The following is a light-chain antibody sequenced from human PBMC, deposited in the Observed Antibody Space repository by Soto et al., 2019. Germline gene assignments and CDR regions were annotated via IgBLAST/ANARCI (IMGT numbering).Light chain of an antibody. CDR1: QSISTS. CDR2: AAS. Sequence: DIQMTQSPSSLSASVGDRVTITCRASQSISTSLNWYQQKPGKAPKLLIYAASILQSGVPSRFSGSGSGTDFTLIISSLQPEDFATYYCQQSYSTPVTFGPGTKVGIK. CDR3: QQSYSTPVT. J-gene: IGKJ3*01. V-gene: IGKV1-39*01.